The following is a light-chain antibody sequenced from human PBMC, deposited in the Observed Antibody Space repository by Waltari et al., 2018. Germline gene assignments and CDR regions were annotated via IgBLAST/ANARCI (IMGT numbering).Light chain of an antibody. CDR2: RAS. V-gene: IGKV3-15*01. CDR1: QSIGSS. CDR3: QQYNNWPPGT. J-gene: IGKJ1*01. Sequence: ETVVTQSPATLSVSPGERATLSCTTSQSIGSSLAWYQQKPGQAPRLLIYRASTRATGIPARFSGSGSETEFTLTISSLQSEDFAVYYCQQYNNWPPGTFVQGTKVEI.